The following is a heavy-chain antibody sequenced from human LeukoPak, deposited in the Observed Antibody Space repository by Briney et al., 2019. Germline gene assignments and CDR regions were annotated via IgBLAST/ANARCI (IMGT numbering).Heavy chain of an antibody. CDR2: IYHSGST. CDR3: ARTTGNYGYYFDY. J-gene: IGHJ4*02. CDR1: GYSISSSYY. Sequence: SETLSLTCTVAGYSISSSYYWGWIRQPPGKGLEWIGSIYHSGSTYYNPSLKSRVTISVDTPKNQFSLNLSSVTAADTAIYYCARTTGNYGYYFDYWGQGAQVTVSS. V-gene: IGHV4-38-2*02. D-gene: IGHD1-7*01.